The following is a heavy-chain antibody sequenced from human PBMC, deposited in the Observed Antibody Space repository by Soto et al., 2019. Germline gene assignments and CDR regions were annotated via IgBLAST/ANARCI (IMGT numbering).Heavy chain of an antibody. CDR2: IYYSGST. CDR1: GGSVTSYH. V-gene: IGHV4-59*06. J-gene: IGHJ4*02. D-gene: IGHD1-26*01. Sequence: SETRSLTCVVSGGSVTSYHWSWIRQFPGKGLEWIGHIYYSGSTYYNPSLKSRVSISVDTSKNQFSLKLTSVTAADTAVYYCARVARGRVVGATPPCFDYWGQGTLVTVSS. CDR3: ARVARGRVVGATPPCFDY.